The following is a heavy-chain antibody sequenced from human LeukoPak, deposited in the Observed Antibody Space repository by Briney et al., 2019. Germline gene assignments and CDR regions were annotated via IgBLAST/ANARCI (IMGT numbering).Heavy chain of an antibody. D-gene: IGHD5-18*01. CDR3: ARDIEGGSYGWSFDY. J-gene: IGHJ4*02. Sequence: PGRSLRLSCAASGFTFSSYGMHWVRQAPGKGLEWVAVIWYDGSNKYYADSVKGRFTISRDNSKNTLYLQMNSLRAEDTAVYYCARDIEGGSYGWSFDYWGQGTLVTVSS. CDR2: IWYDGSNK. CDR1: GFTFSSYG. V-gene: IGHV3-33*01.